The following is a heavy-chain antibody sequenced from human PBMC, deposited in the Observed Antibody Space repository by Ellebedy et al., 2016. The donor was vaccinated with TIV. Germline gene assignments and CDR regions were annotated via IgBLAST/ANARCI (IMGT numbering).Heavy chain of an antibody. CDR3: ARDGACGGDCYGDNY. CDR2: INPSGGST. D-gene: IGHD2-21*02. CDR1: GYTFTSYY. Sequence: AASVKVSCKASGYTFTSYYMHWVRQAPGQGLEWMGIINPSGGSTSYAQKFQGRVTMTRDTSTSTVYMELSSLRSEDTAVYYCARDGACGGDCYGDNYWGQGSLVTVSS. V-gene: IGHV1-46*01. J-gene: IGHJ4*02.